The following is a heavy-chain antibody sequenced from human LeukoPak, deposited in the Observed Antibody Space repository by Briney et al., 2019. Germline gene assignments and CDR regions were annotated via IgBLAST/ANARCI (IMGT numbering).Heavy chain of an antibody. Sequence: GGSLRLSCAASGFTFSSYAMSWVRQAPGKGLEWVSGISGSGGATYYADSVKGRFTISRDNSKNTLYLQMNILRAEDTAVYYCAKDRHGFSGYDLDYWGQGTLVTVSS. V-gene: IGHV3-23*01. J-gene: IGHJ4*02. CDR3: AKDRHGFSGYDLDY. CDR1: GFTFSSYA. D-gene: IGHD5-12*01. CDR2: ISGSGGAT.